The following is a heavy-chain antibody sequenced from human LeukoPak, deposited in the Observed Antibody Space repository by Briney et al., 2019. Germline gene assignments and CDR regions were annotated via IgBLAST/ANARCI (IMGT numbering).Heavy chain of an antibody. D-gene: IGHD2-8*01. Sequence: GGSLRLSCAASGFTFSTFAMIWVRQPPGKGLEWVSSIFPSGGEIHYADSVRGRFTISRDNSKSTLSLQMNSLRAEDTAIYYCAKLSNPGVYALYDYWGQGTLVTVSS. CDR2: IFPSGGEI. CDR1: GFTFSTFA. J-gene: IGHJ4*02. V-gene: IGHV3-23*01. CDR3: AKLSNPGVYALYDY.